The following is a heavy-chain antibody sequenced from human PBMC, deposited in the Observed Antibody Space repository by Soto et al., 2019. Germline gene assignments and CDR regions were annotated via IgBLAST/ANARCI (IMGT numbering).Heavy chain of an antibody. Sequence: PGGSLRLSCAASGFTFSSYWMHWVRQAPGKGLEWVSLIGESGTPTYYADSVKGRFTISRDNSGNTLFLEMYSLRAEDTAVYYCARYIPGVRYYGMDVWGQGTTVTVSS. CDR1: GFTFSSYW. V-gene: IGHV3-23*01. CDR3: ARYIPGVRYYGMDV. CDR2: IGESGTPT. D-gene: IGHD2-2*01. J-gene: IGHJ6*02.